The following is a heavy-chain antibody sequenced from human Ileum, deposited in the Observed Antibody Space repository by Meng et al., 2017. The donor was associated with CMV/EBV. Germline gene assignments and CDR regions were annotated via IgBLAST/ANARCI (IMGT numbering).Heavy chain of an antibody. V-gene: IGHV3-72*01. Sequence: GESLKISCAASGFSFSDHYMDWFRQAPGKGLEWISRIKKKADIYRTEYAASVMGRFTTSRDDSDNSLYLQMNSLKTEDAATYFCARDSMEGGGFDFWGRGTLVTVSS. CDR2: IKKKADIYRT. D-gene: IGHD2-8*01. CDR1: GFSFSDHY. CDR3: ARDSMEGGGFDF. J-gene: IGHJ4*02.